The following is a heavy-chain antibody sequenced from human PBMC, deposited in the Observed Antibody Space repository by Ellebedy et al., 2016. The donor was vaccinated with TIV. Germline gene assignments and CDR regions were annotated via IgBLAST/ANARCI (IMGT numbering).Heavy chain of an antibody. CDR1: GFSFRSYW. J-gene: IGHJ5*01. D-gene: IGHD3-16*01. CDR2: IYQDGSEK. CDR3: ARRGSYGDYAVQVNSWLDS. V-gene: IGHV3-7*01. Sequence: GESLKISCAASGFSFRSYWMTWVRQAPGKGLEWVATIYQDGSEKFYVDSVKGRFTISRDNAKSSLYLQMNSLKAEDTAVYFCARRGSYGDYAVQVNSWLDSWGQGTLVTVSS.